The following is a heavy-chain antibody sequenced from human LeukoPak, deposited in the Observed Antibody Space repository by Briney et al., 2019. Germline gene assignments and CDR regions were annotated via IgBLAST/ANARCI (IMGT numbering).Heavy chain of an antibody. J-gene: IGHJ3*02. V-gene: IGHV4-38-2*02. CDR2: IYYSGST. Sequence: SETLSLTCTVSGYSISSGYYWGWIRQPPGKGLEWIGSIYYSGSTYYNPSLKSRVTISVDTSKNQFSLKPSSVTAADTAVYYCAREGKIGGAFDIWGQGTMVTVSS. CDR3: AREGKIGGAFDI. CDR1: GYSISSGYY. D-gene: IGHD4-23*01.